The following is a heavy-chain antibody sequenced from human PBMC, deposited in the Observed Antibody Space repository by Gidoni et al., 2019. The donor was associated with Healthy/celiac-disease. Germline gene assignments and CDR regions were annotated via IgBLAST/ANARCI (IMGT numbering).Heavy chain of an antibody. CDR2: IYYSGST. J-gene: IGHJ3*02. V-gene: IGHV4-30-4*01. Sequence: QVQLQESGPGLVKPSQTLSLTCTVSGASISSADYYWSWIRQPPGKGLEWIGYIYYSGSTYYNPSLKSRVTISVDTSKNQFSLKLSSVTAADTAVYYCAKSSTLLLWFGEPASAFDIWGQGTMVTVSS. CDR1: GASISSADYY. D-gene: IGHD3-10*01. CDR3: AKSSTLLLWFGEPASAFDI.